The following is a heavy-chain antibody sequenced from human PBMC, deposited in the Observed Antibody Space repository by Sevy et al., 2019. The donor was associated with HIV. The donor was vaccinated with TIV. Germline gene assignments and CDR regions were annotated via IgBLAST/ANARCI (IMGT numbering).Heavy chain of an antibody. CDR2: IKQDGSEK. CDR1: GFTFSSYW. Sequence: GGSLRLSCAASGFTFSSYWMSWVRQAPGKGLEWVANIKQDGSEKHYVDSVKGRFTISRDNAKNSLYLQMNSLRAEDTAVYYCAREDYDYIWGSLYYFDYWGQGTLVTVSS. V-gene: IGHV3-7*03. CDR3: AREDYDYIWGSLYYFDY. D-gene: IGHD3-16*01. J-gene: IGHJ4*02.